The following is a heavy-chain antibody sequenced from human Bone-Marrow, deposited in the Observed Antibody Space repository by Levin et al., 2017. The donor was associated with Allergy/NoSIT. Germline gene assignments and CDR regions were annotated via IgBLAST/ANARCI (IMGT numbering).Heavy chain of an antibody. D-gene: IGHD6-25*01. J-gene: IGHJ2*01. CDR2: ISWNSAVR. CDR1: GFTFDDFG. V-gene: IGHV3-9*01. Sequence: SLKISCVASGFTFDDFGMHWVRQAPGKGLEWVSGISWNSAVRGYADSVKGRFTISRDNTKNSLYLQMNSLGTEDTALYYCAKDVADIAAVGYFDLWGRGTLVTVSS. CDR3: AKDVADIAAVGYFDL.